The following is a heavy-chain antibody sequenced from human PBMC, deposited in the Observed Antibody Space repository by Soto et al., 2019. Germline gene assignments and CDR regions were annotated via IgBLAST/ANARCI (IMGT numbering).Heavy chain of an antibody. Sequence: GGSLRISCSASGFTFSSYAMHGVRQAPGKGLEYVSAISSNGGSTYYADSVKGRFTISRDNSKNTLYLQMSSLRAEDTAVYYCVKDSIQLWFREFDYWGQGTLVTVSS. CDR3: VKDSIQLWFREFDY. V-gene: IGHV3-64D*06. CDR2: ISSNGGST. J-gene: IGHJ4*02. CDR1: GFTFSSYA. D-gene: IGHD5-18*01.